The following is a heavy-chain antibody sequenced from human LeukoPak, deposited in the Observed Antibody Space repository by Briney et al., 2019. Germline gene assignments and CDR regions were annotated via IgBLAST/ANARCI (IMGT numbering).Heavy chain of an antibody. Sequence: SETLSLTCTISGASISSTNFYWGWIRQSPGKGLEWIGNIDYRGTTYYNPSLKSRVTISADTGHLFLRVTSVTAADTAVYYCAKQGASRYLEWREFDHWGQGTLVTVSS. J-gene: IGHJ4*02. CDR2: IDYRGTT. CDR3: AKQGASRYLEWREFDH. V-gene: IGHV4-39*01. CDR1: GASISSTNFY. D-gene: IGHD3-3*01.